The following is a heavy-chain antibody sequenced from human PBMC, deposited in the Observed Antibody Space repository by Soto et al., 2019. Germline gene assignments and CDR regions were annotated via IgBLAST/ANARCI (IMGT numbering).Heavy chain of an antibody. V-gene: IGHV1-3*01. CDR3: ARESYDSSGYRYYYYYGMDV. CDR1: GYIFTSYA. D-gene: IGHD3-22*01. Sequence: ASVKVSCRASGYIFTSYAMHWVRQAPGQRLEWMGWINAGNGNTKYSQKFQGRVTITRDTSASTAYMELSSLRSEDTAVYYCARESYDSSGYRYYYYYGMDVWGQGTTVTVSS. J-gene: IGHJ6*02. CDR2: INAGNGNT.